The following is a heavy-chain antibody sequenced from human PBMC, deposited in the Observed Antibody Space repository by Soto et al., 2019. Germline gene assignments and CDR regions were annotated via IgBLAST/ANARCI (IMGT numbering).Heavy chain of an antibody. CDR3: AREDRGSYGVLDY. CDR1: GFSFRSYS. V-gene: IGHV3-48*02. D-gene: IGHD5-18*01. Sequence: EVQLVESGGGLAQPGGSLRLSCAASGFSFRSYSMNWVRQAPGKGLEWISYISSSTSTIYYADSVKGRFTISRDTAKNSLYLQMNSLRDEDTAIYYCAREDRGSYGVLDYWGQGTQVTFSS. J-gene: IGHJ4*02. CDR2: ISSSTSTI.